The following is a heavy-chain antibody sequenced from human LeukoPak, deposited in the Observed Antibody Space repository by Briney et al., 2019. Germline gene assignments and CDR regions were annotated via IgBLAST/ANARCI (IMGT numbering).Heavy chain of an antibody. V-gene: IGHV3-21*01. CDR1: GFAFSSYS. CDR2: ISSCSTYI. J-gene: IGHJ3*02. CDR3: ARPRIQLWLHNGYDAFDI. D-gene: IGHD5-18*01. Sequence: PGGSLRLSCAASGFAFSSYSMNWVRQAPGKGLEWVSSISSCSTYIYHADSVKGRFTISRDNAKNSLYLQMNSLRAEDTAVYYCARPRIQLWLHNGYDAFDIWGQGTMVTVSS.